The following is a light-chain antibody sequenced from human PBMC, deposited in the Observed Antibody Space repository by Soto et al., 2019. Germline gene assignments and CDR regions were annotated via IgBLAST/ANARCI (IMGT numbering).Light chain of an antibody. CDR1: QSVSSTY. J-gene: IGKJ1*01. CDR2: GAS. Sequence: EIVLTQSPGTLSLSPGERATLSCRASQSVSSTYLAWYQQKPGQAPRLLIYGASSRATGIPDRFSGSGSGTDFTLTISRLEPEDFAVYYCQHHGSSRWTFGQGTRVDI. CDR3: QHHGSSRWT. V-gene: IGKV3-20*01.